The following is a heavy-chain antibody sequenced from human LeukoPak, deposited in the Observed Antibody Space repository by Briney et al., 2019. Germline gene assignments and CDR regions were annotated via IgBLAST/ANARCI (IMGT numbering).Heavy chain of an antibody. V-gene: IGHV3-30*02. D-gene: IGHD3-16*01. CDR3: AKDVNYDYVWGSYLGVDY. CDR1: GFTFSNYG. Sequence: GGSLRLSCAASGFTFSNYGMHWVRQAPGKALEWVAFIRYDGSNKYYEDSVRGRFTISRDNSKDPLHLQMNSLRADDTAVYYCAKDVNYDYVWGSYLGVDYWGQGTLVTVSS. CDR2: IRYDGSNK. J-gene: IGHJ4*02.